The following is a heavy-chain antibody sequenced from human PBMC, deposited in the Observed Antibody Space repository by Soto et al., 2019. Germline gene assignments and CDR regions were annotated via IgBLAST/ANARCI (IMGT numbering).Heavy chain of an antibody. CDR3: AKGSVVVAAKFDS. J-gene: IGHJ4*02. Sequence: EVQLLESGGDLVQPGVSRRLSCAASGFTFNNYAMSWVRQAPGKGLEWVSAISSRGYSTYYADSVNGRFTISRDTSKNTVYLQMNNLRAEDTAVYYCAKGSVVVAAKFDSWGQGTLVTVSS. CDR2: ISSRGYST. CDR1: GFTFNNYA. V-gene: IGHV3-23*01. D-gene: IGHD2-21*02.